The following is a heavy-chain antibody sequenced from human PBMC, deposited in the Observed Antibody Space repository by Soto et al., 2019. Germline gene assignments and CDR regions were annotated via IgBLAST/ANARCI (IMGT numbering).Heavy chain of an antibody. J-gene: IGHJ6*02. CDR1: GYTFTSYD. D-gene: IGHD5-12*01. V-gene: IGHV1-8*01. CDR3: ARGDYMVATIVGGMDV. Sequence: EASVKVSCKASGYTFTSYDINWVRQATGQGLEWMGWMNPNSGNTGYAQKFQGRVTMTRNTSISTAYMELSSLRSEDTAVYYCARGDYMVATIVGGMDVWGQGTTVTVSS. CDR2: MNPNSGNT.